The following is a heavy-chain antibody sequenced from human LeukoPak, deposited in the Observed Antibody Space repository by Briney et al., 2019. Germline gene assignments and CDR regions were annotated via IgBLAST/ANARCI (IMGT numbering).Heavy chain of an antibody. V-gene: IGHV4-4*02. CDR2: VHLSGRT. CDR3: AREGGPYRPLDY. CDR1: GGSISTTNW. Sequence: SETLSLTCGVSGGSISTTNWWTWVRQPPGEGLEWIGEVHLSGRTHYNPSLESRVTMSVDMSENHISLRLTSVTAADTAVYYCAREGGPYRPLDYSGEGTLVTVSS. J-gene: IGHJ4*02.